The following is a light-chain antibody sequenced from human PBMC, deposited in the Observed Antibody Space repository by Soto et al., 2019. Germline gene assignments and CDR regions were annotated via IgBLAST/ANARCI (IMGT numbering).Light chain of an antibody. CDR1: QSISSSY. Sequence: EIVLTQSPGTLSWSPGERTTLSCRASQSISSSYLAWYQQKPGQAPRLLVYGASSRATGIPDRFSGSGSGTDFTLTISRLEPEDFAMYYCQQYSSTFWTLGQGTKVEIK. J-gene: IGKJ1*01. CDR2: GAS. V-gene: IGKV3-20*01. CDR3: QQYSSTFWT.